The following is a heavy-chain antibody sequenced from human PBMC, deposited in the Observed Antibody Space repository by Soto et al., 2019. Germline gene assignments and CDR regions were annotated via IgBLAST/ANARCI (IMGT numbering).Heavy chain of an antibody. J-gene: IGHJ6*02. CDR3: ARDGDGRMTTNPYYYNGMDV. D-gene: IGHD4-4*01. CDR1: GGSLGSYS. V-gene: IGHV4-59*01. Sequence: SPTLSLTCTVSGGSLGSYSWRWIRQPPGKSLPWIGYLFYTGRANYNASLKSRVSISLDTSNYQFSLKLSSVTAADTAVYYCARDGDGRMTTNPYYYNGMDVSGPGTTVTVSS. CDR2: LFYTGRA.